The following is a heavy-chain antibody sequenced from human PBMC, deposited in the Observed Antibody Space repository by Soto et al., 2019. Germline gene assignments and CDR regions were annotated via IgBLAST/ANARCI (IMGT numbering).Heavy chain of an antibody. CDR3: ASFRDSVYYYDSSGTSHAFDI. V-gene: IGHV4-30-2*01. CDR2: IYHSGST. J-gene: IGHJ3*02. CDR1: GGSISSGGYS. Sequence: SETLSLTCAVSGGSISSGGYSWSWIRQPPGKGLEWIGYIYHSGSTYYNTSLKSRVTISVDRSKNQFSLKLTSVTAADTAVYYCASFRDSVYYYDSSGTSHAFDIWGQGTMVTVSS. D-gene: IGHD3-22*01.